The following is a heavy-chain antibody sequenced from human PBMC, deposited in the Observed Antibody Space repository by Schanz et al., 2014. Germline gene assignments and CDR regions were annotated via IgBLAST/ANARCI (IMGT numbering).Heavy chain of an antibody. CDR1: GYTFTSYS. J-gene: IGHJ5*02. CDR2: INLSGGST. D-gene: IGHD3-22*01. V-gene: IGHV1-46*01. CDR3: AREVGLYDRGWFDP. Sequence: QVQLVQSGAEVKKPGASVKVSCKASGYTFTSYSMHWVRQAPGQGLEWMGIINLSGGSTNNAQKFQGRLTMTRNTSMSTAYIELHILTSEDTAVYYCAREVGLYDRGWFDPWGQGTLVTVSS.